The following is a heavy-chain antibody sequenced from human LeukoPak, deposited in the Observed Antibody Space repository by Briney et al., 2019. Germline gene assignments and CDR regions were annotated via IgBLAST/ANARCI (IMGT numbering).Heavy chain of an antibody. CDR3: ARTYYYDSSGYYDQGAFDI. Sequence: GGSLILSCAASGFTFSSYAMSWVRQAPGKGLEWVSVIYSGGSTYYADSVKGRFTISRDNSKNTLYLQMKSLRAEDTAVYYCARTYYYDSSGYYDQGAFDIWGQGTMVTVSS. CDR2: IYSGGST. J-gene: IGHJ3*02. CDR1: GFTFSSYA. V-gene: IGHV3-53*01. D-gene: IGHD3-22*01.